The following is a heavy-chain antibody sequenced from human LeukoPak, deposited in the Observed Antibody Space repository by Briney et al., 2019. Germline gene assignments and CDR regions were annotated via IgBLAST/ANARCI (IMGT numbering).Heavy chain of an antibody. D-gene: IGHD5-12*01. CDR1: GGSFSGYY. J-gene: IGHJ3*02. Sequence: SETLSLTCAVYGGSFSGYYWSWIRQPPGKGLEWIGEINHSGSTNYNPSLKSRVTISVDTSKNQFSLKLSSVTAADTAVYYCATLLNIVALGRAFDIWGQGTMVTVSS. CDR2: INHSGST. V-gene: IGHV4-34*01. CDR3: ATLLNIVALGRAFDI.